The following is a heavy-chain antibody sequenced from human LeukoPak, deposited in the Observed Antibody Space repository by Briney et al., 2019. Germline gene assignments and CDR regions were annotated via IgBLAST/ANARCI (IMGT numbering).Heavy chain of an antibody. V-gene: IGHV4-59*01. Sequence: SETLSLTCTVSGGSISSYYWSWIRQPPGKGLEWIGYIYYSGSTNYNSSLKSRVTISVDTSKNQFSLKLSSVTAADTAVYYCARDVDGSGWSNFQHWGQGTLVTVSS. J-gene: IGHJ1*01. CDR1: GGSISSYY. CDR3: ARDVDGSGWSNFQH. CDR2: IYYSGST. D-gene: IGHD6-19*01.